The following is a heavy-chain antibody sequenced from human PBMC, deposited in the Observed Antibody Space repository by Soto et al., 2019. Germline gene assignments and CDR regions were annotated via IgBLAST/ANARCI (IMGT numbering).Heavy chain of an antibody. CDR2: IIPIFGTA. V-gene: IGHV1-69*06. CDR1: GGTFSSYA. CDR3: ARGEDAFFYYGLDV. J-gene: IGHJ6*02. Sequence: SVKVSCKASGGTFSSYAISWVRQAPGQGLEWMGGIIPIFGTANYAQKFQGRVTITADKSTSTAYMELSSLRSADTAVYYCARGEDAFFYYGLDVWGQGITVTVSS.